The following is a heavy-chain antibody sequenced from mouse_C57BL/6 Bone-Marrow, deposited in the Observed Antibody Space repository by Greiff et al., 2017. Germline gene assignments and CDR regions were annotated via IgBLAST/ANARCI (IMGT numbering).Heavy chain of an antibody. D-gene: IGHD3-2*02. J-gene: IGHJ3*01. V-gene: IGHV1-64*01. CDR2: IHPNSGST. Sequence: QVQLQQPGAELVKPGASVKLSCKASGYTFTSYWMHWVKQRPGQGLEWIGMIHPNSGSTNYNEKFKSKATLTVDKSTSTDNMQLSILTSEYSAIYYCARRSSGYWFAYWGRGTLVTVSA. CDR1: GYTFTSYW. CDR3: ARRSSGYWFAY.